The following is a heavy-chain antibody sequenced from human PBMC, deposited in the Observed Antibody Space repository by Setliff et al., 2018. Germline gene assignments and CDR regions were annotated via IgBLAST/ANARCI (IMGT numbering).Heavy chain of an antibody. D-gene: IGHD3-22*01. Sequence: ASVKVSCKASGGTFSSYGISWVRQAPGQGLEWMGGTIPIFGTTDYAQKFQGRVTIITDESTSTAFMQLSSLRSEDTAVYYCVREGVDSRSSTDYRYYMDVWGKGTPVTVSS. CDR2: TIPIFGTT. CDR3: VREGVDSRSSTDYRYYMDV. J-gene: IGHJ6*03. V-gene: IGHV1-69*05. CDR1: GGTFSSYG.